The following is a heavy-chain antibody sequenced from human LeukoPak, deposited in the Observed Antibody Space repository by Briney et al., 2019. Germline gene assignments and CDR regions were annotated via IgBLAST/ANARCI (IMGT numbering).Heavy chain of an antibody. CDR1: GYTFTGYY. V-gene: IGHV1-2*02. J-gene: IGHJ4*02. Sequence: SVKVSCKASGYTFTGYYMHWVRQAPAQGLEWMGWINPNSGGTTYAQKFQGRVTMTRATSISTAYMERSRLRSDATAVYYCARARNNRGSVSYAHWGQGTLVTVSS. D-gene: IGHD3-10*01. CDR3: ARARNNRGSVSYAH. CDR2: INPNSGGT.